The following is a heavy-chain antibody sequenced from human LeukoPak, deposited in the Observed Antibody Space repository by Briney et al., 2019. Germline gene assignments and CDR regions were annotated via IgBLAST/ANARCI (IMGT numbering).Heavy chain of an antibody. D-gene: IGHD3-16*01. V-gene: IGHV3-23*01. Sequence: GGSLRLSCAASGFTFSSYAMSWVRQAPGKGLEWVSAISGSGGSTYYADSVKGRFTISRDNTKNTLYLQMNSLRAEDTAVYYCAKVLRVSWGFDYWGQGTLVTVSS. CDR1: GFTFSSYA. CDR2: ISGSGGST. J-gene: IGHJ4*02. CDR3: AKVLRVSWGFDY.